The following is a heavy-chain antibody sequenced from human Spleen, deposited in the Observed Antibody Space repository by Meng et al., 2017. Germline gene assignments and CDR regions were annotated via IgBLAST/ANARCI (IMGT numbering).Heavy chain of an antibody. J-gene: IGHJ4*02. Sequence: SETLSLTCTVSGGSISSGGYYWSWIRQHPGKGLEWIGYIYYSGSTYYNPSLKSRVTISVDTSKNQFSLKLSSVTAADTAVYYCARETKSRDGYKTFDYWGQGTLVTVSS. CDR1: GGSISSGGYY. V-gene: IGHV4-31*03. CDR3: ARETKSRDGYKTFDY. CDR2: IYYSGST. D-gene: IGHD5-24*01.